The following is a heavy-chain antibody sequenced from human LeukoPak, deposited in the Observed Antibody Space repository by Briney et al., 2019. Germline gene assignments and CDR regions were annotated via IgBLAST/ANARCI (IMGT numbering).Heavy chain of an antibody. J-gene: IGHJ4*02. Sequence: GGSLRLSCSASGFTFSSYWMHWFRQAPGKGLVWVSRINSDGSSTSYADSVKGRFTISRDNAKNTLYLQMNSLRAADTAVYYCARAGHYYDSSGYYYYFDYWGQGTLVTLSS. V-gene: IGHV3-74*01. CDR3: ARAGHYYDSSGYYYYFDY. D-gene: IGHD3-22*01. CDR1: GFTFSSYW. CDR2: INSDGSST.